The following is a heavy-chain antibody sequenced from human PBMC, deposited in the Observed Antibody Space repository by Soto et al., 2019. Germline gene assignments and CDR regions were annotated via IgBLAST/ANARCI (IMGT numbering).Heavy chain of an antibody. CDR3: ARVNWNYYYYMDV. D-gene: IGHD1-20*01. CDR1: GFTFSDYY. Sequence: GGSLRLSCAASGFTFSDYYMSWIRQAPGKGLEWVSYISSSGSTIYYADSVKGRFTISRDNAKNSLYLQMNSLRAEDTAVYYCARVNWNYYYYMDVWGKGTTVTVPS. J-gene: IGHJ6*03. V-gene: IGHV3-11*01. CDR2: ISSSGSTI.